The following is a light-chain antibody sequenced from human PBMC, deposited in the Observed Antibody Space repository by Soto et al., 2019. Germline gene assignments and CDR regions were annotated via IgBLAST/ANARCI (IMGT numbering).Light chain of an antibody. CDR1: QSVVSTY. CDR2: STS. Sequence: EIVLTQSPGTLSLSPGERATLSCRASQSVVSTYFAWYQQKPGQAPRLLIYSTSTRATGIPDRFSGSGSGTDFTLTISRLEPEDFAVYYCQQYNTSPPYTFGQGTKLEIK. CDR3: QQYNTSPPYT. J-gene: IGKJ2*01. V-gene: IGKV3-20*01.